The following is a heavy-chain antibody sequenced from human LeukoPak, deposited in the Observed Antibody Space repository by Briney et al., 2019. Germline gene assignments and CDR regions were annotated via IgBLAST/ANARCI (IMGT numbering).Heavy chain of an antibody. Sequence: SETLSLTCAVYNGFDNLYFMLVRQPPGKGLEWIGEMTYRGSANYNPSLRSRITISINVSQRQFSLILKSVTAADTATYYCAVYGGNWDFDSWGQGTPVTVSS. CDR3: AVYGGNWDFDS. V-gene: IGHV4-34*01. CDR2: MTYRGSA. CDR1: NGFDNLYF. J-gene: IGHJ4*02. D-gene: IGHD4/OR15-4a*01.